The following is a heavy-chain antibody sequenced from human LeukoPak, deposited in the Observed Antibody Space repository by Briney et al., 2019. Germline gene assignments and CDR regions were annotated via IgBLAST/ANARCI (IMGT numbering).Heavy chain of an antibody. V-gene: IGHV1-46*01. Sequence: ASVKVSCKASGYTFTSYYMHWVRQAPGQGLEWMGIINPSGGSTSYAQKFQGRVTMTRDTSTSTVYIELSSLRSEDTAVYYCARGRDIVVVPASFDYWGQGTLVTVSS. CDR3: ARGRDIVVVPASFDY. CDR1: GYTFTSYY. CDR2: INPSGGST. J-gene: IGHJ4*02. D-gene: IGHD2-2*01.